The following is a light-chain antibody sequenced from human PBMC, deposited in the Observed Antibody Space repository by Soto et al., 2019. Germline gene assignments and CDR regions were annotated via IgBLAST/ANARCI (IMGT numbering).Light chain of an antibody. V-gene: IGKV1-39*01. Sequence: DIQMTQSPSTLSASVGDRVTITCRASQSIGSSLAWYQQKPGKAPNLLISDASSLQSGVPSRFSGSGSGTDFTLTISSLQPEDFATYYCQQSYSTPTITFGQGTRLEIK. CDR1: QSIGSS. CDR3: QQSYSTPTIT. J-gene: IGKJ5*01. CDR2: DAS.